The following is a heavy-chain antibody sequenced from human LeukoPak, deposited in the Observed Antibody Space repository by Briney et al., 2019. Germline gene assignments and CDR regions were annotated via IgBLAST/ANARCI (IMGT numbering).Heavy chain of an antibody. CDR2: IIPIFGTA. CDR3: ARGHSGSYYDFDY. Sequence: SVKVSCKASGGTFSSYAISWVRQAPGQGLEWMGGIIPIFGTANYAQKFQGRVTITADESTSTAYMELSSLRSEDTAVYYCARGHSGSYYDFDYWGQGTLVTVSS. V-gene: IGHV1-69*13. CDR1: GGTFSSYA. J-gene: IGHJ4*02. D-gene: IGHD1-26*01.